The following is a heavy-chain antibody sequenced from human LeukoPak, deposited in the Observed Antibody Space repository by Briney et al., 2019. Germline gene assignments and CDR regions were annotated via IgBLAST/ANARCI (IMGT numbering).Heavy chain of an antibody. CDR3: ARDEHCSGGSCYSSNWFDP. J-gene: IGHJ5*02. Sequence: ASVKVSCKASTYTFTGYYMHWVRQAPGRGLEWMGWINPNSGGTNYAQKFQGRVTMTRDTSISTAYMELSRLRSDDTAVYYCARDEHCSGGSCYSSNWFDPWGQGTLVTVSS. CDR1: TYTFTGYY. CDR2: INPNSGGT. D-gene: IGHD2-15*01. V-gene: IGHV1-2*02.